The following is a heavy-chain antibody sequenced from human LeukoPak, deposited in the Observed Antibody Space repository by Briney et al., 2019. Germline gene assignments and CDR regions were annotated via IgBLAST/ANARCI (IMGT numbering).Heavy chain of an antibody. V-gene: IGHV3-74*01. Sequence: GGSLRLSCVASGFTFSSYWMHWVRQDPRKGLVWVSRINGDGRNINYADSVRGRFTISRDNAKNTLYLQMNSLRAEDTAVYYCAKDLSRGQLLLSEAVFDYWGQGTLVTVSS. J-gene: IGHJ4*02. CDR3: AKDLSRGQLLLSEAVFDY. CDR1: GFTFSSYW. CDR2: INGDGRNI. D-gene: IGHD2-2*01.